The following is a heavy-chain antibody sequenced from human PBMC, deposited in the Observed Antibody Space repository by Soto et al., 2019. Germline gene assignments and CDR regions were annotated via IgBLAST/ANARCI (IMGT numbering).Heavy chain of an antibody. Sequence: WETLSLTCTVSGGSTGSSVYRWVWIRQPPGKGLEWIGNVYYNGNTYYNPSLKSRVTISVDTSKNQFSLTLTSVTAADTAVYYCARQGFGVLHGLVDVWGQGTTVTVSS. CDR1: GGSTGSSVYR. V-gene: IGHV4-39*01. D-gene: IGHD3-10*01. CDR3: ARQGFGVLHGLVDV. J-gene: IGHJ6*02. CDR2: VYYNGNT.